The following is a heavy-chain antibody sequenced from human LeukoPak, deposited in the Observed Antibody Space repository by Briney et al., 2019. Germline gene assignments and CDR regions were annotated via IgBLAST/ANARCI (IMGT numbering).Heavy chain of an antibody. V-gene: IGHV3-53*01. CDR1: GFTVGDSY. CDR2: IYSGAGS. Sequence: GGSLRLSCAASGFTVGDSYMTWVRQAPGKGLDWVSVIYSGAGSYYADSVKGRFTISRDNSKNTVYLQMNSLRDEDTAIYYCAKGGNGALDYWGRGTLVTVSS. D-gene: IGHD2-8*01. J-gene: IGHJ4*02. CDR3: AKGGNGALDY.